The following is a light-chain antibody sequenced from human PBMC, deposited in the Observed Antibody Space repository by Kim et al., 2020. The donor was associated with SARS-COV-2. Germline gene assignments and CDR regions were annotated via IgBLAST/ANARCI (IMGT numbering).Light chain of an antibody. Sequence: EGVMTQSPATLSVSPGERATLSCRASQSVGSNLAWYQHKPGQAPRLIIYGASTRATGIPARFSGSGSGTEFTLTISSLQSEDSAVYYCQQYNNWPRAFGQGTKVDIK. V-gene: IGKV3-15*01. J-gene: IGKJ1*01. CDR2: GAS. CDR3: QQYNNWPRA. CDR1: QSVGSN.